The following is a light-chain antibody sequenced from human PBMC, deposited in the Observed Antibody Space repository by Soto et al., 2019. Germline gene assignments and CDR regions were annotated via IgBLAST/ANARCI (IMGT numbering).Light chain of an antibody. CDR1: ALPQQY. CDR3: QSAGSSATFRV. Sequence: SYELTQPPSGSVSPGQTARIICSGDALPQQYAYWYQQKPGQAPVLLIYKDTERPSGIPERVSGSTSGTIVTLTITGVQAEDEADYYCQSAGSSATFRVFGGGTKLTVL. V-gene: IGLV3-25*03. J-gene: IGLJ3*02. CDR2: KDT.